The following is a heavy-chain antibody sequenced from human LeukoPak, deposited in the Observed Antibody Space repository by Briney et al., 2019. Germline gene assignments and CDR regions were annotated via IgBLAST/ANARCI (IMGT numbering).Heavy chain of an antibody. D-gene: IGHD2-2*01. CDR3: ARDTIQPGLIDD. CDR2: INSGGDDI. V-gene: IGHV3-21*05. Sequence: GGSLRLSCAASGFTFSLYDMNWVRQAPGKGLEWISYINSGGDDIHYAASVKGRFTISRDDARNSLYLQLSSLRAEDTAVYYCARDTIQPGLIDDWGQGTLVTVSS. CDR1: GFTFSLYD. J-gene: IGHJ4*01.